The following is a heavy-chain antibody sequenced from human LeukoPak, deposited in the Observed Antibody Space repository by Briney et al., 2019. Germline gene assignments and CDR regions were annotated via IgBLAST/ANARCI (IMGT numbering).Heavy chain of an antibody. CDR2: INQDGSEK. CDR1: GFTFSRYW. Sequence: GGSLRLSCAASGFTFSRYWMSWVRQAPGKGLEWVASINQDGSEKYYADSVKGRFTISRDNAKNSLYLQMNSLRAEDTAVYYCARALVVVAACWFDPWGQGTLVTVSS. CDR3: ARALVVVAACWFDP. J-gene: IGHJ5*02. V-gene: IGHV3-7*05. D-gene: IGHD2-15*01.